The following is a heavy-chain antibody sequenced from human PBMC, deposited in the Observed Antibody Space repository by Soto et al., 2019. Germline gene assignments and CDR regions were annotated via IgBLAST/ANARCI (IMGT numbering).Heavy chain of an antibody. V-gene: IGHV3-23*01. CDR1: GFTFSSYA. D-gene: IGHD6-19*01. J-gene: IGHJ4*02. Sequence: GGSLRLSCAASGFTFSSYAMSWVRQAPGKGLEWVSAISGSGGSTYYADSVKGRFTISRDNSKNTLYLQMNSLRAEDTAVYYCAKDWDEVWSRQWLSDYWGQGTLVTVSS. CDR2: ISGSGGST. CDR3: AKDWDEVWSRQWLSDY.